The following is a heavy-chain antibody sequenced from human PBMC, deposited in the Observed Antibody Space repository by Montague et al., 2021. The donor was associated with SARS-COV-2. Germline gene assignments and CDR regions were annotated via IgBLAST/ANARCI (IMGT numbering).Heavy chain of an antibody. D-gene: IGHD1-1*01. Sequence: SETLSLTCTVSGDSISSSSYNWGWIRQPPGKGLEWIGSVHYSGRPYYKPSLKSRVTIYVDTSKNQLSLKLSSVTAADTAVYYCTRHVHMTWPEPSPGFDYWGQGTLVTVSS. CDR3: TRHVHMTWPEPSPGFDY. CDR1: GDSISSSSYN. V-gene: IGHV4-39*01. CDR2: VHYSGRP. J-gene: IGHJ4*02.